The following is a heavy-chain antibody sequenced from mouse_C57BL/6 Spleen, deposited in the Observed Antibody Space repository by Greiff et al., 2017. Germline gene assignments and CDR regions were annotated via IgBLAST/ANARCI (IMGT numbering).Heavy chain of an antibody. Sequence: QVQLQQSGAELARPGASVKLSCKASGYTFTSYGISWVKQRTGQGLEWIGEIYPRSGNTYYNEKFKGKATLTADKSSSTAYMELRSLTSEDSAVYFCARPLLLRYPGYFDYWGQGTTLTVSS. CDR3: ARPLLLRYPGYFDY. CDR1: GYTFTSYG. V-gene: IGHV1-81*01. D-gene: IGHD1-1*01. CDR2: IYPRSGNT. J-gene: IGHJ2*01.